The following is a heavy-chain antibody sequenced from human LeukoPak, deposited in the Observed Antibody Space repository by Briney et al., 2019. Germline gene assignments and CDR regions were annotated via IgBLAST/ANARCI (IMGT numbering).Heavy chain of an antibody. Sequence: GGSLRLSCAASGFTFSSYGMSWVRQAPGKGLEWVSAISGSGGSTYYADSVKGRFTISRDNSKNTLYLQMNSLRAEDTAVYYCAKDLGGGRYGLDYWGQGTLVTVSS. V-gene: IGHV3-23*01. D-gene: IGHD2-15*01. CDR3: AKDLGGGRYGLDY. J-gene: IGHJ4*02. CDR1: GFTFSSYG. CDR2: ISGSGGST.